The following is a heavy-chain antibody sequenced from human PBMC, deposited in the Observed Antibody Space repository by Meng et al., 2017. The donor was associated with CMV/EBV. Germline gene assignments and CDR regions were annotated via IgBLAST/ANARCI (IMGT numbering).Heavy chain of an antibody. J-gene: IGHJ4*02. CDR3: AHRGSYGYHGY. D-gene: IGHD5-18*01. CDR1: GFSVSTSGGG. V-gene: IGHV2-5*05. Sequence: QLALKGSGPTLVKPPRTLTLTGTFSGFSVSTSGGGVGWIRQPPGKALEWLALIYWDDDKRYGPSLKSRLTITKDTSKNQVVLTMTNMDPADTATYYCAHRGSYGYHGYWGQGTLVTVSS. CDR2: IYWDDDK.